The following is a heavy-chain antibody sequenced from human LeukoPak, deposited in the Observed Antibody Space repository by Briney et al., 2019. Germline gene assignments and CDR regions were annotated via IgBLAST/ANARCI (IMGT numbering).Heavy chain of an antibody. Sequence: GGSLRLSCAASGFTVSSYDMHWVRQATGKGLEWVSGIGTAGDTYYPGSVKGRFTISRENAKNSLYLQMNSLRAEDTAIYYCARGGSSRPLAHWGQGTLVTVSS. J-gene: IGHJ4*02. CDR3: ARGGSSRPLAH. V-gene: IGHV3-13*04. CDR1: GFTVSSYD. CDR2: IGTAGDT. D-gene: IGHD1-1*01.